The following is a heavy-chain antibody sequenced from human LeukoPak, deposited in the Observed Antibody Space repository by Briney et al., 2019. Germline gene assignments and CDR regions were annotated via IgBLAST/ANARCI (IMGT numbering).Heavy chain of an antibody. J-gene: IGHJ4*02. Sequence: GGSLRLSCTTSGFTFSNYWMYWVRQAPGKGLRWVSRIKSDGTGITYTDSVEGLLIISRDNAKNTLYRKLKSLRDEDTAVYYCVRGQTIDYWGQGTLVTVSS. D-gene: IGHD3-3*01. CDR1: GFTFSNYW. V-gene: IGHV3-74*01. CDR3: VRGQTIDY. CDR2: IKSDGTGI.